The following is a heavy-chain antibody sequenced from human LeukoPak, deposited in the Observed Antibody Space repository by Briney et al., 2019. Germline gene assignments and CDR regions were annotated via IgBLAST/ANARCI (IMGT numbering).Heavy chain of an antibody. D-gene: IGHD6-13*01. CDR3: ARDLQQAAAGTRWFDP. CDR2: ISSSSSYI. CDR1: GFTFSSYS. Sequence: GGSLRLSCAASGFTFSSYSMNWVRQAPGKGLEWVSSISSSSSYIYYEDSVKGRFTISRDNAKNSLYLQMNSLRAEDTAVYYCARDLQQAAAGTRWFDPWGQGTLVTVSS. V-gene: IGHV3-21*01. J-gene: IGHJ5*02.